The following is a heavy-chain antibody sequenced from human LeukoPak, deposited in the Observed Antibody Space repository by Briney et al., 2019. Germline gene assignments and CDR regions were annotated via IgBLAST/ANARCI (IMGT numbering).Heavy chain of an antibody. Sequence: SETLSLTCTVSGDSITNSDYYWAWIRQPPGNGLEWIAIIYYSGTTYYSPSLKSRVTISVDTSKNQFSLNLSSVTAADTAVYYCARVGYYDSSGYNWFDPRGQGTLVTVSS. CDR2: IYYSGTT. CDR3: ARVGYYDSSGYNWFDP. CDR1: GDSITNSDYY. V-gene: IGHV4-39*07. J-gene: IGHJ5*02. D-gene: IGHD3-22*01.